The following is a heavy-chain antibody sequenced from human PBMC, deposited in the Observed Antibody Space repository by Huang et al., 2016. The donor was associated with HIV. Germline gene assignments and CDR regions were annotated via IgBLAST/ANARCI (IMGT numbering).Heavy chain of an antibody. CDR2: INHNGKI. Sequence: QVQLKQWGAGLLKPSETLSLTCAVYGGAFRGSSWTWIRQFPAKGLEWIGEINHNGKIIYNPSLSARVTISTDTSKNHFSLHLTSVTAADTALYYCARGFNYYASDNLGVYYFDSWGLGTLVTVSP. CDR3: ARGFNYYASDNLGVYYFDS. J-gene: IGHJ4*02. V-gene: IGHV4-34*02. CDR1: GGAFRGSS. D-gene: IGHD3-10*01.